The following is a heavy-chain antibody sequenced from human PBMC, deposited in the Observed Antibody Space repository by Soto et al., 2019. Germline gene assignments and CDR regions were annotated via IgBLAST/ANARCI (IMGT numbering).Heavy chain of an antibody. CDR1: GYSFTSYW. CDR2: IDPSDSYT. CDR3: ASISSGWSSYGMDV. J-gene: IGHJ6*02. V-gene: IGHV5-10-1*01. Sequence: PGVPLKISCKGSGYSFTSYWISWVRQMPGKGLEWMGRIDPSDSYTNYSPYFQGHVTISADKSISTAYLQWSSLKASDTAMYYCASISSGWSSYGMDVWGQGTTVTVSS. D-gene: IGHD6-19*01.